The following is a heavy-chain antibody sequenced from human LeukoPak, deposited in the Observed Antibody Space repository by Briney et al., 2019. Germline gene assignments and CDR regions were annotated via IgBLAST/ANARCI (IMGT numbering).Heavy chain of an antibody. Sequence: AGGSLRLSCAASGFSFSTYAMSWVRQAPGKGLEWVSAISGSGGMTYYADSVKGRFTISRDNSKNTLYLQMKTLRAEDTAVYYCAKDLAPGIYWGQGTLVTVSS. D-gene: IGHD3-10*01. CDR2: ISGSGGMT. V-gene: IGHV3-23*01. CDR3: AKDLAPGIY. CDR1: GFSFSTYA. J-gene: IGHJ4*02.